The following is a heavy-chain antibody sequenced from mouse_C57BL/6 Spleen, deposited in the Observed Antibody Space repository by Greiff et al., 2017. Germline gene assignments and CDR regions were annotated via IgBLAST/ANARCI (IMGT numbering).Heavy chain of an antibody. Sequence: EVKLVESGGGLVKPGGSLKLSCAASGFTFSSYAMSWVRQTPEKRLEWVATISDGGSYTYYPDNVKGRFTISRDNAKNNLYLQMSHLKSEDTAMYYCARDEGKLGRYFDYWGKGTTLTVSS. CDR3: ARDEGKLGRYFDY. J-gene: IGHJ2*01. CDR2: ISDGGSYT. V-gene: IGHV5-4*01. D-gene: IGHD4-1*01. CDR1: GFTFSSYA.